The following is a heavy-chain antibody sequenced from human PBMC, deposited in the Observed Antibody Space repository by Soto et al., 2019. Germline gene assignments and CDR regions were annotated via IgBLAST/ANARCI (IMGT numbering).Heavy chain of an antibody. Sequence: PGGSLRLSCAASGFTFSSYWMSWVHQAPGKGLEWVANIKQDGSEKYYVDSVKGRFTISRDNAKNSLYLQMNSLRAEDTAVYYCARGGSSSHNYYYYGMDVWGQGTTVTVS. CDR1: GFTFSSYW. D-gene: IGHD6-6*01. CDR2: IKQDGSEK. J-gene: IGHJ6*02. V-gene: IGHV3-7*03. CDR3: ARGGSSSHNYYYYGMDV.